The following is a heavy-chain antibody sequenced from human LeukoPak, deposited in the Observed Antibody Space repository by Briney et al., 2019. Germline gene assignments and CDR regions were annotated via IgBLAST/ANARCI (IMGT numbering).Heavy chain of an antibody. V-gene: IGHV3-43*02. D-gene: IGHD6-19*01. J-gene: IGHJ4*02. CDR2: ISGDGGST. CDR1: GFMFHDYA. Sequence: GGSLRLLCAAPGFMFHDYAIHWVRQAPGKGLEWVSLISGDGGSTFYADSVKGRFTISRDNSKNSLYLQVNSLRSDDTALYYCARESESSGWYDYWGQGTLVTVSS. CDR3: ARESESSGWYDY.